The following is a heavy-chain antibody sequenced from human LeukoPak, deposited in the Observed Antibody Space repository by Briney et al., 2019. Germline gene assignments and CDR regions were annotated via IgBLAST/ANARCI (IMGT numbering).Heavy chain of an antibody. J-gene: IGHJ4*02. Sequence: SETLSLTCAVYGGSFSGYHWSWIRQPPGKGLEWIGEINHSGSSNYNPSLKSRVTISVDTSKNQFSLKLSSVTAADTAVYYCGVCSGGSCYFDYWGQGTLVTVSS. D-gene: IGHD2-15*01. CDR1: GGSFSGYH. CDR3: GVCSGGSCYFDY. CDR2: INHSGSS. V-gene: IGHV4-34*01.